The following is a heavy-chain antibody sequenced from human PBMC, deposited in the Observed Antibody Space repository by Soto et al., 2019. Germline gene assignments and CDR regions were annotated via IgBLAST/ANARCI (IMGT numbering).Heavy chain of an antibody. CDR2: IIPIFGTA. CDR1: GGTFSSCA. D-gene: IGHD3-22*01. CDR3: ARVVDEVGDYYDSSGYSTPWFDP. J-gene: IGHJ5*02. V-gene: IGHV1-69*13. Sequence: EASVKVSCKASGGTFSSCAISWVRQAPGQGLEWMGGIIPIFGTANYAQKFQGRVTITADESTSTAYMELSSLRSEDTAVYYCARVVDEVGDYYDSSGYSTPWFDPWGQGTLVTVSS.